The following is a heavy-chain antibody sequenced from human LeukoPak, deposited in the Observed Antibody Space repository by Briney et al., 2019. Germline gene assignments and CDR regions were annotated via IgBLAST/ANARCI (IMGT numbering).Heavy chain of an antibody. V-gene: IGHV6-1*01. Sequence: SQTLSLTCAISGDSVSSNSAAWNWIRQSPSRGLEWLGRTYYRSKWYNDYAVSVKSRITINPDTSKNQFSLQLNSVTPEDTAVYYCARDRPHYYMWTGYSFDWFDPLGQGTLATVSS. J-gene: IGHJ5*02. CDR2: TYYRSKWYN. CDR1: GDSVSSNSAA. D-gene: IGHD3-9*01. CDR3: ARDRPHYYMWTGYSFDWFDP.